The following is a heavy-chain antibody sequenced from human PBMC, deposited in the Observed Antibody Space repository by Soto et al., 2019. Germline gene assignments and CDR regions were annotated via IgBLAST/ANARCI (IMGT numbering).Heavy chain of an antibody. CDR2: IIPMFGIG. Sequence: QVQLVQSGAEVKMPGSSVRVSCKASGGSFSKYGISWVRQAPGQGLEWMGGIIPMFGIGNYAEKFLGRVTITADESTSTRHMELSSLRSEDTAVYFCARGERGNYFYAMDVWGQGTTVTVSS. D-gene: IGHD7-27*01. J-gene: IGHJ6*02. CDR3: ARGERGNYFYAMDV. V-gene: IGHV1-69*01. CDR1: GGSFSKYG.